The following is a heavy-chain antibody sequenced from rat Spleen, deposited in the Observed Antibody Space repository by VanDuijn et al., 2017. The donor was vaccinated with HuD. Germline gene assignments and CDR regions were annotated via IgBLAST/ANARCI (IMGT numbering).Heavy chain of an antibody. D-gene: IGHD1-9*01. CDR2: ISYNGVST. J-gene: IGHJ2*01. V-gene: IGHV5-20*01. CDR3: AKVTYYGYYYFDY. CDR1: GFTFSEYC. Sequence: EGQLVGAGGGLVQPGRALKNSCSAPGFTFSEYCSALGPQGPKKGLEWVASISYNGVSTYYRDSVKGRFTISRDNAKSTLYLQMESLRSDDTATYYCAKVTYYGYYYFDYWGQGVMVTVSS.